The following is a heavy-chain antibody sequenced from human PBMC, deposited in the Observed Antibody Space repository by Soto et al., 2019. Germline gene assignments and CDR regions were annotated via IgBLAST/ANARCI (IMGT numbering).Heavy chain of an antibody. J-gene: IGHJ6*02. Sequence: PWEPLSLTSPVSGGSISSGYYYWRWIREPPGKGLEWIGYIYYSGSTYYNPSLKSRVTISVDTSKNQFSLKLSSVTAADTAVYYCARERGDCSSTSCYHYYGMDVWGQGTTVTVAS. CDR1: GGSISSGYYY. V-gene: IGHV4-30-4*01. CDR3: ARERGDCSSTSCYHYYGMDV. CDR2: IYYSGST. D-gene: IGHD2-2*01.